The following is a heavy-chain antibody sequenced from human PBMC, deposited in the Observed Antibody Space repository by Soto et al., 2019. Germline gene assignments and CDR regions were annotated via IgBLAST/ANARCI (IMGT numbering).Heavy chain of an antibody. CDR1: GFTFTSSA. J-gene: IGHJ4*02. CDR3: EANDYGDILFDY. V-gene: IGHV1-58*01. CDR2: IVVGSGNT. Sequence: SVKVSCKASGFTFTSSAVQWVRQARGRRLEWIGWIVVGSGNTNYAQKFQERVTITRDMSTSTAYMELSSLRSEDTAVYYCEANDYGDILFDYRGQGTPDTVSS. D-gene: IGHD4-17*01.